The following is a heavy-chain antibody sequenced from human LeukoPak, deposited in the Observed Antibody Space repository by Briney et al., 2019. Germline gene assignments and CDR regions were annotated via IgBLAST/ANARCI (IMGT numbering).Heavy chain of an antibody. J-gene: IGHJ4*02. CDR2: ISYDGSNK. CDR1: GLTFSSYA. CDR3: ARDYCSGGSCYSDY. V-gene: IGHV3-30-3*01. Sequence: PGGSLRLSCAASGLTFSSYAMHWVRQAPGKGLEWVAVISYDGSNKYYADSVKGRFTISRDNAKNSLYLQMNSLRAEDTAVYYCARDYCSGGSCYSDYWGQGTLVTVSS. D-gene: IGHD2-15*01.